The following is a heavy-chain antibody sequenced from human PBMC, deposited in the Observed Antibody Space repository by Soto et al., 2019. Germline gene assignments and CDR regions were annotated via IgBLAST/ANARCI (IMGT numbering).Heavy chain of an antibody. CDR3: AKGFSYRVLDY. CDR2: ISYDGSNK. D-gene: IGHD1-1*01. V-gene: IGHV3-30*18. Sequence: QVQLVESGGGVVQPGRSLRLSCAASGFTFSTYGMHWVRQAPGKGLEWVAVISYDGSNKYYADSVKGRFTISRDNSKNTLYLQMSRLRAEDTAVYYCAKGFSYRVLDYWGQGPLVTVSS. J-gene: IGHJ4*02. CDR1: GFTFSTYG.